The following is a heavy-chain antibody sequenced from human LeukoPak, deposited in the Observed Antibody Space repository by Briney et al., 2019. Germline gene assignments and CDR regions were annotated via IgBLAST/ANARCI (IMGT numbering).Heavy chain of an antibody. Sequence: GGSLRLSCAASGFTFDDYAMTWVRQAPGKGPEWVSAINWNGASTGYADSVKGRFTISRDNAKNSLYLQMNSLSAEDTAFYYCARPNSGSYRGYFDSWGQGTLVTVSS. J-gene: IGHJ4*02. CDR3: ARPNSGSYRGYFDS. CDR1: GFTFDDYA. V-gene: IGHV3-20*04. CDR2: INWNGAST. D-gene: IGHD1-26*01.